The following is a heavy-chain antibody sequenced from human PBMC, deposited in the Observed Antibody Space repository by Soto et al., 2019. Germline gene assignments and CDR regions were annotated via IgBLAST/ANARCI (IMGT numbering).Heavy chain of an antibody. CDR2: FDPEDGET. Sequence: ASVKVSCKVSGYTLTELSMHWVRQAPGKGLEWMGGFDPEDGETIYAQKFQGRVTMTEDTSTDTAYMELSSLRSEDTAVYYCATGGFDSSGYPIDGMDVWGQGTTVTVSS. CDR1: GYTLTELS. CDR3: ATGGFDSSGYPIDGMDV. D-gene: IGHD3-22*01. V-gene: IGHV1-24*01. J-gene: IGHJ6*02.